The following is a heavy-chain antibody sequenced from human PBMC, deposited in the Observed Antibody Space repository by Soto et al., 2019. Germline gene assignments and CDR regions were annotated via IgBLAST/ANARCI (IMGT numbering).Heavy chain of an antibody. J-gene: IGHJ3*02. CDR3: ARSETAGHRGFDI. CDR2: IIPTFGTA. CDR1: GGTFSSSA. Sequence: QVQLVQSGAEMREPGSSVKVSCKASGGTFSSSAINWLRQAPGQGPEWMGGIIPTFGTANYIEKFRGSVTITADTSTSTAYMEVSSLTSGDTAMYFCARSETAGHRGFDIWGQGTMVTVSS. V-gene: IGHV1-69*06. D-gene: IGHD6-19*01.